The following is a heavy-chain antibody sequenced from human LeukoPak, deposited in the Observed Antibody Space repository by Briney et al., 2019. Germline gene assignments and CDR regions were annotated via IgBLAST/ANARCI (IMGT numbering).Heavy chain of an antibody. D-gene: IGHD1-26*01. V-gene: IGHV3-74*01. Sequence: GGSLRLSCAASGFTFSSYWMHWVRQAPGKGLVWVSRINSDGSTTSYADSVKGRFTISRDNAKNTLYLQMNSLRAEDTAVYYCARRGATRVAFDIWGQGTMVTVSS. J-gene: IGHJ3*02. CDR3: ARRGATRVAFDI. CDR1: GFTFSSYW. CDR2: INSDGSTT.